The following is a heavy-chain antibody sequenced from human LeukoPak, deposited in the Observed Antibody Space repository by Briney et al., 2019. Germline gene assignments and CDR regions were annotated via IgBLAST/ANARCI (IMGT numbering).Heavy chain of an antibody. CDR3: ATGRVYYGSEY. CDR1: GGSFSGYY. V-gene: IGHV4-34*01. Sequence: SETLSLTCAVYGGSFSGYYWSWIRQPPGKGLEWIGEINHSGSTNYNPSLKSRVTISLDTPNNQFSLKLRSVTSADTAVYYCATGRVYYGSEYWGQGTLVTVSS. J-gene: IGHJ4*02. CDR2: INHSGST. D-gene: IGHD3-10*01.